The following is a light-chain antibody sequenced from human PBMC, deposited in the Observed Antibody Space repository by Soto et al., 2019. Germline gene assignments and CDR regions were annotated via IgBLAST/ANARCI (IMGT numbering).Light chain of an antibody. CDR2: DAS. J-gene: IGKJ1*01. CDR3: QQYHNYCT. Sequence: DFQMTQSPSTLSASVGDRVTITCRASQNIRRRLAWFQQKPGNAPKLLIYDASSLESGVPQRFSGSGSGTEFTLHISSLQTDDFSTDFCQQYHNYCTFGQGTKVE. CDR1: QNIRRR. V-gene: IGKV1-5*01.